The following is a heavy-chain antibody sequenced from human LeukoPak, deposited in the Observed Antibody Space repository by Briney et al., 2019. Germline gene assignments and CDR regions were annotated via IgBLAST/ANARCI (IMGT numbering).Heavy chain of an antibody. D-gene: IGHD5-18*01. Sequence: PGGSLRLSCAASGFTFSSYAMHWVRQAPGKGLEYVSGISTNGGSTHYADSVKGRFTISRDNSKNTLFLQMGSLRAEDMAVYYCARGGGRNTTMVWAFDYWGQGTLVTVSS. V-gene: IGHV3-64*02. CDR2: ISTNGGST. J-gene: IGHJ4*02. CDR3: ARGGGRNTTMVWAFDY. CDR1: GFTFSSYA.